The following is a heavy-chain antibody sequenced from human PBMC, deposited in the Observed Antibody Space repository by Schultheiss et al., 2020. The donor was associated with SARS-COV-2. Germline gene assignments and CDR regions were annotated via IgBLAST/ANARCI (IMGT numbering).Heavy chain of an antibody. D-gene: IGHD2-15*01. Sequence: GGSLRLSCAASGFTFGSYWMSWVRQAPGKGLEWVSYISSSGSTIYYADSVKGRFTISRDNSKNTLYLQMNSLRAEDTAVYYCARFIVVVVAATGDDAFDIWGQGTMVTVSS. CDR3: ARFIVVVVAATGDDAFDI. V-gene: IGHV3-48*01. J-gene: IGHJ3*02. CDR1: GFTFGSYW. CDR2: ISSSGSTI.